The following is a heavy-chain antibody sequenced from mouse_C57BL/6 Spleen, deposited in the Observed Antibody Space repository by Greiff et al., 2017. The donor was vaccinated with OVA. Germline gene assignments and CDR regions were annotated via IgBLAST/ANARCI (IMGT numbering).Heavy chain of an antibody. D-gene: IGHD2-10*01. CDR1: GFTFSSYA. J-gene: IGHJ4*01. CDR3: TSSYRREDYAMDY. V-gene: IGHV5-9-1*02. Sequence: DVHLVESGAGLVKPGGSLKLSCAASGFTFSSYAMSWVRQTPEKRLEWVAYISSGGDYSYYADTVTGRFTISRDNARNTLYLQMSSLKSEDTAMYYCTSSYRREDYAMDYWGQGTSVTVSS. CDR2: ISSGGDYS.